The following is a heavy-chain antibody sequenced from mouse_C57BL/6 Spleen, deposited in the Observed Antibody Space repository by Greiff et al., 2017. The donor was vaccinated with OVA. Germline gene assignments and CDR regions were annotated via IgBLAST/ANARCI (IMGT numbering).Heavy chain of an antibody. Sequence: EVQLQQSGPVLARPGASVKMSCTTSGYTFTSYWMHWVNQRPGQGLEWIGAIYPGNSDYSYHQKFKGKAKLTAVTSASTAYMELSSLTNDDSAVYYCTRRGTVVATDAMDYWGQGTSVTVSS. CDR3: TRRGTVVATDAMDY. V-gene: IGHV1-5*01. CDR2: IYPGNSDY. CDR1: GYTFTSYW. J-gene: IGHJ4*01. D-gene: IGHD1-1*01.